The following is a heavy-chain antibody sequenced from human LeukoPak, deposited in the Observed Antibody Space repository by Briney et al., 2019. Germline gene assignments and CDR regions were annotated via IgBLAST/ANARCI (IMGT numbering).Heavy chain of an antibody. D-gene: IGHD2-8*01. CDR1: GFTFSSYG. V-gene: IGHV3-23*01. J-gene: IGHJ6*03. CDR3: AKHGRLTDHYYYYMDV. CDR2: ISGSGSTT. Sequence: GGTLRLSCAASGFTFSSYGMSWVRQAPGKGLEWVSTISGSGSTTFYADSVKGRFTISRDNSKNTLYLQMNSLRAEDTAVYYCAKHGRLTDHYYYYMDVWGKGTTVTVSS.